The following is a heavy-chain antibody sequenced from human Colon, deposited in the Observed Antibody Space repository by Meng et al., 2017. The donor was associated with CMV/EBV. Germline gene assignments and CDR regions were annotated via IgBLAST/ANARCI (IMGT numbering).Heavy chain of an antibody. CDR3: GRASDF. CDR1: DGFINSDAFY. CDR2: VYYSGTT. J-gene: IGHJ4*02. V-gene: IGHV4-39*07. Sequence: GSLRLSCSVSDGFINSDAFYWGWIRQPPGKGLEWIGSVYYSGTTYYNPSLKSRVTISMDTAKKRFSLRLTSVTAADTAIYYCGRASDFRGQGTLVTVSS.